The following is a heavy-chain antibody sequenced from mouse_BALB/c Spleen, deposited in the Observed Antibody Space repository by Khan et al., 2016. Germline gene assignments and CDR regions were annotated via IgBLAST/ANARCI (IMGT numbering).Heavy chain of an antibody. D-gene: IGHD2-4*01. J-gene: IGHJ3*01. CDR3: ARSAFYYDYDDGTWFAY. CDR1: GYSITSDYA. CDR2: ISYSGST. Sequence: VQLKESGPGLVKPSQSLSLTCTVTGYSITSDYAWNWIRQFPGNKLEWMGYISYSGSTSYNPSLKSRISITRDTSKNQFFLQLNSVTTEDTATYYCARSAFYYDYDDGTWFAYWGQGTLVTVSA. V-gene: IGHV3-2*02.